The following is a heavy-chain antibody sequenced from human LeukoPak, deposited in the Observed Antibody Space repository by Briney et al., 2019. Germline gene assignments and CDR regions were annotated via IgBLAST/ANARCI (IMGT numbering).Heavy chain of an antibody. CDR2: IGIDSGNT. Sequence: PGGSLRLSCAASRFTFSDYSLNWVRQAPGKGLEWISYIGIDSGNTNYADSVKGRFTISGDKYKNSLYLQMNSLRVEDTAVYYCARDYKYAFDNWGQGTLVTVSS. D-gene: IGHD5-24*01. CDR1: RFTFSDYS. J-gene: IGHJ4*02. V-gene: IGHV3-48*01. CDR3: ARDYKYAFDN.